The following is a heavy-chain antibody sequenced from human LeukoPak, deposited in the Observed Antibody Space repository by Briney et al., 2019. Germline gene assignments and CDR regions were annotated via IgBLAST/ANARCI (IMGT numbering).Heavy chain of an antibody. Sequence: GGSLRLSCAASGFTFSSYAMSWVRQAPGKGLEWVSAISGSGSSTYFADSVKDRFTISRDDSRNTLSLQMNSLRAEDTALYYCAKGSNYYYYYMDVWGKGTTVTVSS. V-gene: IGHV3-23*01. CDR1: GFTFSSYA. CDR3: AKGSNYYYYYMDV. CDR2: ISGSGSST. J-gene: IGHJ6*03. D-gene: IGHD4-11*01.